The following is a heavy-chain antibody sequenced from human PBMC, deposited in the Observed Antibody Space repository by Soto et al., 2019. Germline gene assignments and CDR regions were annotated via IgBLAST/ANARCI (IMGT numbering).Heavy chain of an antibody. CDR2: IDPSDSYT. CDR1: GYSFTSYW. J-gene: IGHJ3*02. CDR3: VGDIVVVPDAFDI. Sequence: PGESLKISCQGSGYSFTSYWISWVRQVPGKGLEWMGRIDPSDSYTNYSPSFQGHVTISADKSISTAYLQWSSLKASDTAMYYCVGDIVVVPDAFDIWGQGTMVTVSS. D-gene: IGHD2-15*01. V-gene: IGHV5-10-1*01.